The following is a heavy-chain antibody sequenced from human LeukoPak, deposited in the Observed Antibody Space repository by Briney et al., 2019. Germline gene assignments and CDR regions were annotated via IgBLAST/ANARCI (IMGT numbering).Heavy chain of an antibody. CDR2: IYYSGSA. CDR1: GGSISSYY. Sequence: ASETLSLTCTVSGGSISSYYWSWIRQPPGKGLEWIGYIYYSGSANYNPSLKSRVTISVDTSKNQFSLKLSSVTPADTAVYYCARGGYYGSGNDFRFDPWGQGTLVTVSS. CDR3: ARGGYYGSGNDFRFDP. J-gene: IGHJ5*02. D-gene: IGHD3-10*01. V-gene: IGHV4-59*01.